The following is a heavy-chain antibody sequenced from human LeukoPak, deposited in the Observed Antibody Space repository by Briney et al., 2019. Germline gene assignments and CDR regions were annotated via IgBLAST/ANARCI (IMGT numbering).Heavy chain of an antibody. CDR2: IYYSGST. CDR3: ARRLDVTIFGVAPRHFVY. Sequence: SETLSLTCTVSGGSISSSSYYWGWTRQPPGKGLEWIGSIYYSGSTYYNPSLKSRVTISVDTSKNQFSLKLSSVTAADTAVYYCARRLDVTIFGVAPRHFVYWGQGTLVTVSS. V-gene: IGHV4-39*01. D-gene: IGHD3-3*01. J-gene: IGHJ4*02. CDR1: GGSISSSSYY.